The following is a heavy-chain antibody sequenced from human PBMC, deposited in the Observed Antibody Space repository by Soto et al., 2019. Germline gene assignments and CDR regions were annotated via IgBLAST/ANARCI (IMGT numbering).Heavy chain of an antibody. J-gene: IGHJ4*02. CDR3: AKDGIRGIHIDN. Sequence: GQLLESGGGLVQPGGSLRLSCAASGLTFSSYPMSWVRQAPGKGLQWVSSISVSAGTTYYEDSVKGRFTISRDSSKNTLYLQMNSLRAEDTAVYYCAKDGIRGIHIDNWGQGTLVTVSS. CDR1: GLTFSSYP. V-gene: IGHV3-23*01. CDR2: ISVSAGTT.